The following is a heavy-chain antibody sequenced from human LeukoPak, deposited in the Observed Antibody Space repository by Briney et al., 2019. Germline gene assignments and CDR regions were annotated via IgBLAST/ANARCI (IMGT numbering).Heavy chain of an antibody. CDR1: GFTFSDYF. CDR2: ITSGRSV. Sequence: PGGSLRLSCTASGFTFSDYFMTWTRQAPGKGLEWVSYITSGRSVYYADSVKGRFTISRDNAKNSLYLQMNSLRPEDTAVYYWAKVPYYYDSSDHYGRHEAFYLDNWGQGTLVTVSS. D-gene: IGHD3-22*01. CDR3: AKVPYYYDSSDHYGRHEAFYLDN. V-gene: IGHV3-69-1*01. J-gene: IGHJ4*02.